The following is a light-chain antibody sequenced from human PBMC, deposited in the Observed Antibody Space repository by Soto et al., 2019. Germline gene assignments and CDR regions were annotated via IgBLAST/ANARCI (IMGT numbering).Light chain of an antibody. CDR2: KTN. J-gene: IGLJ1*01. CDR3: QSADKRGTYV. V-gene: IGLV3-25*03. CDR1: ALPKQY. Sequence: SYELTQPPSVSVSPGQMARITCSGDALPKQYAYWYQQKPGQAPVLLIYKTNERPSGIPERFSGSSSGTTVTLTISGVQAEDEADYYCQSADKRGTYVFGTGTKVTVL.